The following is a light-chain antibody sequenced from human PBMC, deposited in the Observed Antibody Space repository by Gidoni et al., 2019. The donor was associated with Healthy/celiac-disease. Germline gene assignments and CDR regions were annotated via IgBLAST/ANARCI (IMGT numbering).Light chain of an antibody. Sequence: DIQSTQSPSFLSASVADRVTITSRASQGISSYLAWYQQKPGQAPKLLIYAASTLQSGVPSRFSGSGSGTEFTLTISSLQPEDFATYYCQQLNSYPLTFGGGTKVEIK. CDR3: QQLNSYPLT. V-gene: IGKV1-9*01. CDR1: QGISSY. J-gene: IGKJ4*01. CDR2: AAS.